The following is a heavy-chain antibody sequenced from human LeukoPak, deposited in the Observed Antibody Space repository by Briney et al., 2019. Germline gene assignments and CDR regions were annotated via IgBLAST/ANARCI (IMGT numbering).Heavy chain of an antibody. CDR1: GGSITGYY. V-gene: IGHV4-59*08. D-gene: IGHD2/OR15-2a*01. Sequence: SETLSLTCTVSGGSITGYYWSWIRQPPGKGLEWVGYVFSSGSTNYNPSLKSRVTISLDTSKSQFSLKLISVTASDTAVYYCARLTKFLTTYYPTPWGQGTLVTVSS. CDR3: ARLTKFLTTYYPTP. CDR2: VFSSGST. J-gene: IGHJ5*02.